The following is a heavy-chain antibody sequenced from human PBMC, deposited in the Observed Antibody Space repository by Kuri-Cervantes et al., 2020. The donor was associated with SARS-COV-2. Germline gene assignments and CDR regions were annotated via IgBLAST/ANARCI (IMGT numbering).Heavy chain of an antibody. V-gene: IGHV4-34*01. CDR2: INHSGST. D-gene: IGHD2-2*01. J-gene: IGHJ4*02. CDR3: ARAPIVVVPAATYLPGGYFDY. Sequence: SETLSLTCAVYGGSFSGYYWSWIRQPPGKGLEWIGEINHSGSTNYNPSLKSRVTISVDTSKNQFSLKLSSVTAADTAVYYCARAPIVVVPAATYLPGGYFDYWGQGTLVTVSS. CDR1: GGSFSGYY.